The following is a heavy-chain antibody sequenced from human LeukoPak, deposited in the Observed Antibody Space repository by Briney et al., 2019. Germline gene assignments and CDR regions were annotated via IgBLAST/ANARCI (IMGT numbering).Heavy chain of an antibody. V-gene: IGHV3-53*01. D-gene: IGHD2-15*01. Sequence: GGPLRLSCAASGFTVSSNYMSWVRQAPGKGLEWVSVIYSGGSTYYADSVKGRFTISRDNSKNTLYLQMNSLRAEDTAVYYCARVGIYCSGGSCDNFDYWGQGTLVTVSS. J-gene: IGHJ4*02. CDR3: ARVGIYCSGGSCDNFDY. CDR1: GFTVSSNY. CDR2: IYSGGST.